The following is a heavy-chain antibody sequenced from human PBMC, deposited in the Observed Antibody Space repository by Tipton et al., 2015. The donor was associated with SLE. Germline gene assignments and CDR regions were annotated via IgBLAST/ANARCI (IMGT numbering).Heavy chain of an antibody. CDR1: GFTFSSYA. J-gene: IGHJ4*02. CDR2: ISDSSRDDT. D-gene: IGHD3-3*01. CDR3: AKHKDF. V-gene: IGHV3-23*01. Sequence: GSLRLSCAASGFTFSSYAMSWVRQAPGKGLDWVSGISDSSRDDTYYAESVKGRFTISRDTSKNTVYLQMNSLRDEDTAVYYCAKHKDFWGQGTLVTVSS.